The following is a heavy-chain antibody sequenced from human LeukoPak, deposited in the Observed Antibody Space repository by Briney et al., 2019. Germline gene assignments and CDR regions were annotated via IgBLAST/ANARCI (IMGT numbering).Heavy chain of an antibody. CDR3: AKDLLSGGNCYSIFHY. CDR2: ISGSGDST. D-gene: IGHD2-15*01. CDR1: GFTFSSFA. J-gene: IGHJ4*02. V-gene: IGHV3-23*01. Sequence: PGGSLRLSCAASGFTFSSFAMNWVRQAPGKGLEWVSGISGSGDSTYYADPVKGRFTISRDNSKNTLYLQMNSLRAEDTAVYYCAKDLLSGGNCYSIFHYWGQGTLVTVSS.